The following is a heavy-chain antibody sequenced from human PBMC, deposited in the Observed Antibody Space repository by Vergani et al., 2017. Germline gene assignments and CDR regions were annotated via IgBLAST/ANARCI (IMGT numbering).Heavy chain of an antibody. CDR2: ISWNSGSI. CDR1: GFTFDDYA. D-gene: IGHD1-26*01. V-gene: IGHV3-9*01. Sequence: EVQLVESGGGLVQPGRSLRLSCAASGFTFDDYAMHWVRQAPGKGLEWVSGISWNSGSIGYADSVKGRFTISRDNAKNSLYLQMNSLRAEDTALYYCAKGNKWELLSYMYVWGKGP. J-gene: IGHJ6*03. CDR3: AKGNKWELLSYMYV.